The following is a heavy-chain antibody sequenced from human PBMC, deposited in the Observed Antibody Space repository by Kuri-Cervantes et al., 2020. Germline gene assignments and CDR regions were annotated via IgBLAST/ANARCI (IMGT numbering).Heavy chain of an antibody. D-gene: IGHD6-13*01. Sequence: GESLKISCAASGFTFSSYAMHWVRQAPGKGLEWVAVISYDGSNKYYADSVKGRFTISRDNSKNTLYLQMNSPRAEDTAVYYCARSNIAAAGTNFDYWGQGTLVTVSS. V-gene: IGHV3-30-3*01. CDR3: ARSNIAAAGTNFDY. CDR1: GFTFSSYA. J-gene: IGHJ4*02. CDR2: ISYDGSNK.